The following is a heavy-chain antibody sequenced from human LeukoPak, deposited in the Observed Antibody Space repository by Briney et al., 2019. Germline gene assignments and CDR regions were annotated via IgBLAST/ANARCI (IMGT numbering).Heavy chain of an antibody. J-gene: IGHJ6*03. CDR2: IKQDGSEK. D-gene: IGHD2-15*01. V-gene: IGHV3-7*03. Sequence: PGGSLRLSCAASGFTFSSYWMSWVRQAPGKGLEWVANIKQDGSEKYYVDSVKGRFTISRDNAKNSLFLQMNSLRAEDTAVYYCARVLRYCGGGNCYSGGLGYMDVWGKGTTVTISS. CDR1: GFTFSSYW. CDR3: ARVLRYCGGGNCYSGGLGYMDV.